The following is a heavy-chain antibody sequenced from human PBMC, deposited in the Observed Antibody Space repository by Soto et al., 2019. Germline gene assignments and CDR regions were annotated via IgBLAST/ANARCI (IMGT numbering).Heavy chain of an antibody. Sequence: QITLKESGPTLVKPTQTLTLTCTFSGFSLSTSGVGVAWIRQPPGKALEWPALIYWDGDKRYRPSLESRLTITRDTSKNQVVLTMNNMDSVDTATYYCAYLPCSGGSCYWFSFSGMDVWGQGTTVTVSS. V-gene: IGHV2-5*02. CDR3: AYLPCSGGSCYWFSFSGMDV. CDR1: GFSLSTSGVG. CDR2: IYWDGDK. J-gene: IGHJ6*02. D-gene: IGHD2-15*01.